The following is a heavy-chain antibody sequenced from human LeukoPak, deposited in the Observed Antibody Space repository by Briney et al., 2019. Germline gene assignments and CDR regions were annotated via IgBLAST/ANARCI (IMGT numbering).Heavy chain of an antibody. Sequence: GGPLRLSCAASGFTVSRNYMSWVRQAPGRGLECVSVIYGGGPTYYADSVKGRFTISRDTAKNTLYLQMNSLRGEDTAVYFCARDLGIAGTTHAFDIWGHGAMVTVSS. CDR2: IYGGGPT. CDR3: ARDLGIAGTTHAFDI. V-gene: IGHV3-53*01. J-gene: IGHJ3*02. CDR1: GFTVSRNY. D-gene: IGHD1-14*01.